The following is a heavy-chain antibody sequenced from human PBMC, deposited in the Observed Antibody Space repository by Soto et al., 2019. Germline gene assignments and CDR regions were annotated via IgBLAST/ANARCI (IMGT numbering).Heavy chain of an antibody. J-gene: IGHJ6*02. CDR2: IYWDDDK. Sequence: QITLKESGPTLVKPTQTLTLTCTFSGFSLSTSGVGVAWIRQPPGKALEWLALIYWDDDKRYRPSLESRHTIPKDTSKNQVVLTMTTVDSVDTATYYCAYLPCSGGSCYWFSFSGMDVWGQGTTVTVSS. D-gene: IGHD2-15*01. CDR3: AYLPCSGGSCYWFSFSGMDV. CDR1: GFSLSTSGVG. V-gene: IGHV2-5*02.